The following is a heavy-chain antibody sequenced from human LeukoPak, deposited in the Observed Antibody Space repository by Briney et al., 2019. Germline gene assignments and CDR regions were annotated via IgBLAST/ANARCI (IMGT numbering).Heavy chain of an antibody. J-gene: IGHJ6*02. CDR3: ARDTIQLWLVPQPYYYYGMDV. V-gene: IGHV3-30-3*01. CDR1: GFTFSSYA. D-gene: IGHD5-18*01. CDR2: ISYDGSNK. Sequence: PGGSLRLSCAASGFTFSSYAMHWVRQAPGKGLEWVAVISYDGSNKYYADSVKGRFTISRDNSKNTLYLQMNSLRAEDTAVYYCARDTIQLWLVPQPYYYYGMDVWGQGTTVTVSS.